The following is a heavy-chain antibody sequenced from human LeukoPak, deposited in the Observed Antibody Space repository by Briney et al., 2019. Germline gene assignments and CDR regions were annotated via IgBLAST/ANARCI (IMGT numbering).Heavy chain of an antibody. V-gene: IGHV4-39*01. CDR3: ARRGPYYDSRTYYFDS. D-gene: IGHD3-22*01. Sequence: SETLSLTCTVSGGSIDSMSYYWGWIRQPPGMALEGIVRVYYSGSTYYDPSLKSRVTISVDNSKNQFSLKLTSVTAADTAVYYCARRGPYYDSRTYYFDSWGQGTLVTVSS. J-gene: IGHJ4*02. CDR2: VYYSGST. CDR1: GGSIDSMSYY.